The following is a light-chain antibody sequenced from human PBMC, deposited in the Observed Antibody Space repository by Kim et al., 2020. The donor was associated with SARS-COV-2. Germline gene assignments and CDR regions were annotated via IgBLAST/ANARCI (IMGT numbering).Light chain of an antibody. CDR3: QQSYRTPYS. CDR2: VAS. CDR1: QSISTY. J-gene: IGKJ2*03. Sequence: ASEGDRVTITCRASQSISTYLNWYQQKPGKAPKFLIYVASRLQSGVSSRFSGSGSGTDFTLTISSLQPEDFGTYYCQQSYRTPYSFGQGTKLEI. V-gene: IGKV1-39*01.